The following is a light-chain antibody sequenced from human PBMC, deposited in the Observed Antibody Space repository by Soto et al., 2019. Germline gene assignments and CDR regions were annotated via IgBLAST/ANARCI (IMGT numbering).Light chain of an antibody. CDR3: QTWGTGIPWV. V-gene: IGLV4-69*01. CDR2: LNSDGSH. Sequence: QSVLTQSPSASASLGASVKLTCTLSSGHSSYAIAWHQQQPEKGPRYLMKLNSDGSHSKGDGILDRFSGSSSGAERYLTISSRQSEDEADYYCQTWGTGIPWVFGGGTKLTVL. J-gene: IGLJ3*02. CDR1: SGHSSYA.